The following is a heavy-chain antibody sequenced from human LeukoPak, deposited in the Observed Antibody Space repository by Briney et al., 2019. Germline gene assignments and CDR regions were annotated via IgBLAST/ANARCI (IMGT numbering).Heavy chain of an antibody. CDR1: GFTFSSYA. D-gene: IGHD3-22*01. J-gene: IGHJ4*02. CDR2: IYSRGGT. Sequence: GGSLRLSCAASGFTFSSYAMHWVRQAPGKGLECVSVIYSRGGTYYADSVQGRFTISRDASKSTLFLQMNSLRADDTAVYYCARKTDSSGSGDYWGQGTLVTVSS. V-gene: IGHV3-53*01. CDR3: ARKTDSSGSGDY.